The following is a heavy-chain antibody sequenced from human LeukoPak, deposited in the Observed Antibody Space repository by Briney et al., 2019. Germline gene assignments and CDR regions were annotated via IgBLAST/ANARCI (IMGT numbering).Heavy chain of an antibody. CDR2: IYYSGST. CDR3: AREGYYHWYAFDI. Sequence: PSQTLSLTCTVSGGSISSGGYYWSWIRQHPGTGLEWIGYIYYSGSTYYNPSLKSRVTIPVDTSKNQFSLKLSSVTAADTAVYYCAREGYYHWYAFDIWGQGTMVTVSS. CDR1: GGSISSGGYY. D-gene: IGHD3-22*01. V-gene: IGHV4-31*03. J-gene: IGHJ3*02.